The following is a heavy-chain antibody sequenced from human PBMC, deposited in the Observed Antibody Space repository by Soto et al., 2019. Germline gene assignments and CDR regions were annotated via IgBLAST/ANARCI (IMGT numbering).Heavy chain of an antibody. CDR1: GDSLSSYV. J-gene: IGHJ6*02. CDR3: AFRRGYYYYGMDV. V-gene: IGHV1-69*06. Sequence: TSVKVSCEASGDSLSSYVITWVRQAPGQGLEWMGWINPIFGTASYAQKFQGRVTMTGNKSTSTAYMELSSLRSEDTAVYYCAFRRGYYYYGMDVWGQGTTVTVS. CDR2: INPIFGTA.